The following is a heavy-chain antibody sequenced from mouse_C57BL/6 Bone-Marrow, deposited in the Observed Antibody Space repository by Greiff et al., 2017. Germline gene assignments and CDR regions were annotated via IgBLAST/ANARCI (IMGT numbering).Heavy chain of an antibody. V-gene: IGHV3-8*01. Sequence: EVQGVESGPGLAKPSQTLSLTCSVTGYSITSDYWIWIRKFPGNKLEYMGYISYSGSTSYYPSLKSRISITRDTSKNQYYLQLNSVTTEDTATYYCARGVFDYWGQGTTLTVSS. CDR2: ISYSGST. CDR3: ARGVFDY. J-gene: IGHJ2*01. CDR1: GYSITSDY.